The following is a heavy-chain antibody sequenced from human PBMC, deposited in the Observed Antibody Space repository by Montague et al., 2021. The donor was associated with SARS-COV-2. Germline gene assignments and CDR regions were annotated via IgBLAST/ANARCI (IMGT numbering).Heavy chain of an antibody. CDR2: INHGGTT. D-gene: IGHD3/OR15-3a*01. CDR3: ARNSFRARFLDWSFYFTF. Sequence: SETLSLTCAVYGGSFTTNYWSWICQPPGKGLEWIGEINHGGTTNFNPAXXSRVTMSVDTSRNQFSLTLTSVTAADTAIYFCARNSFRARFLDWSFYFTFWGQGSVVTVSS. V-gene: IGHV4-34*01. CDR1: GGSFTTNY. J-gene: IGHJ4*02.